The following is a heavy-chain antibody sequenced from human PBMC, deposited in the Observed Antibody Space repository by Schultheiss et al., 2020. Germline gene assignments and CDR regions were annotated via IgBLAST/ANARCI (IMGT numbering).Heavy chain of an antibody. Sequence: SATLALTCAVHGGSFSGYNWGWIRQPPGKGLEWIGDVNHSGTTNYNASLKSRVTISADTSKNQFSLNLSSVTAADTAVYYCARSWQQLADYYYYGMDVWGQGTTVTVAS. J-gene: IGHJ6*02. CDR1: GGSFSGYN. D-gene: IGHD6-13*01. CDR3: ARSWQQLADYYYYGMDV. CDR2: VNHSGTT. V-gene: IGHV4-34*01.